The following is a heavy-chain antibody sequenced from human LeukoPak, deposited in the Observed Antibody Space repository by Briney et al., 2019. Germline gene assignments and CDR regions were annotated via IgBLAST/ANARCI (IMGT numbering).Heavy chain of an antibody. CDR1: GGSIRSKNW. D-gene: IGHD6-19*01. CDR3: ATGQWLAASEV. CDR2: MYHSGSV. V-gene: IGHV4-4*02. J-gene: IGHJ4*02. Sequence: NTSGTLSLTCAVSGGSIRSKNWWSWFRQSPGKGLEWIGDMYHSGSVNYDPSLKSRVSILKDKSERQFSLKLTSVTAADTAVYFCATGQWLAASEVWGQGTLVIVSS.